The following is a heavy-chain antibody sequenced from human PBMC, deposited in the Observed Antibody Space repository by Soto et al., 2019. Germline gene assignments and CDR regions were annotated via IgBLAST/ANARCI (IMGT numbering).Heavy chain of an antibody. Sequence: QVQLVQSGTEVKKPGSSVKVSFEASGYTFSSDSISWVRQAPGQGLEGMGRVVPVLGISNYAQRFQGRVTITANRSTCTAYLELNSLTSEDTAVYFCAPGAVDQPLLDVFWGQGPLVAVSS. CDR3: APGAVDQPLLDVF. J-gene: IGHJ4*02. CDR2: VVPVLGIS. CDR1: GYTFSSDS. V-gene: IGHV1-69*02. D-gene: IGHD1-26*01.